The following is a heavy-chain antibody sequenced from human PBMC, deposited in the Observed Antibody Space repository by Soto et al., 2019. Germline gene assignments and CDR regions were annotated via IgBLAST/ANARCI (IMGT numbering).Heavy chain of an antibody. D-gene: IGHD3-10*01. CDR3: ATGGGALDI. CDR1: GNIVNNYG. V-gene: IGHV1-18*01. Sequence: QVRLVQSGSELKKPGATVKVSCKAFGNIVNNYGINWVRQAPGQGLEWMGCISGYTGNAHYSPKFQGRVTMTTDTSTTTAYMELSRLTSDDTALYYCATGGGALDIWGQGTMVNVSS. CDR2: ISGYTGNA. J-gene: IGHJ3*02.